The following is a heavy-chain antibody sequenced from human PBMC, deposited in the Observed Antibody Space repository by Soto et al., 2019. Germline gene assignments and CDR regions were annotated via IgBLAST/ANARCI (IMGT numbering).Heavy chain of an antibody. V-gene: IGHV1-69*02. D-gene: IGHD3-10*01. J-gene: IGHJ6*03. CDR3: ARGGGYYGSGSYYNEDYYYMDV. CDR2: IIPILGIA. Sequence: QVQLVQSGAEVKKPGSSVKVSCKASGGTFSSYTISWVXXXXXXXLEWMGRIIPILGIANYAXXXQGRVTITADKSTSTAYMELSSLRSEDTAVYYCARGGGYYGSGSYYNEDYYYMDVWGKGTTVTVSS. CDR1: GGTFSSYT.